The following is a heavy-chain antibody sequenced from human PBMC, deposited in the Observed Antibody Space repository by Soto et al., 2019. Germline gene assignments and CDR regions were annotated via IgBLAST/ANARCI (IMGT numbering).Heavy chain of an antibody. Sequence: TSETLSLTCTVSGGSVSNGAYYWTWIRQRPGKGLEWIGYIYYSGSTYYSPSLKSRLSISLDTSKNQFSLRLSSVTAADTAMYYCARARLRAVYAFDIWGQGTMVTVSS. CDR3: ARARLRAVYAFDI. V-gene: IGHV4-31*03. CDR1: GGSVSNGAYY. J-gene: IGHJ3*02. D-gene: IGHD5-12*01. CDR2: IYYSGST.